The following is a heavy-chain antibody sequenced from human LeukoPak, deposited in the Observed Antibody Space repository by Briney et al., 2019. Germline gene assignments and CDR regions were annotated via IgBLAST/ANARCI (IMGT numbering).Heavy chain of an antibody. Sequence: PSETLSLTCTVSGGSISSGSYYWSWIRQPAGKGLEWIGRIYTSGSTNYNPSLKSRVTISVDTSKNQFSLKLSSVTAADTAVYYCARASYSYDINGWVPFDYWGQGTLVTVSS. J-gene: IGHJ4*02. CDR3: ARASYSYDINGWVPFDY. V-gene: IGHV4-61*02. D-gene: IGHD3-22*01. CDR2: IYTSGST. CDR1: GGSISSGSYY.